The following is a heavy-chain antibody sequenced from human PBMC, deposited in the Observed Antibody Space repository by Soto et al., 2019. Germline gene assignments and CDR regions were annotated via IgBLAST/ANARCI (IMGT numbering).Heavy chain of an antibody. V-gene: IGHV3-30*18. J-gene: IGHJ4*02. CDR1: GFTFSSYG. Sequence: GGSLRLSCAASGFTFSSYGMHWVRQAPGKGLEWVAVISYDGSNKYYADSVKGRFTISRDNSKNTLYLQMNSLRAEDTAVYYCAKIWGYYELFDFDYWGQGTLVTVSS. D-gene: IGHD3-22*01. CDR3: AKIWGYYELFDFDY. CDR2: ISYDGSNK.